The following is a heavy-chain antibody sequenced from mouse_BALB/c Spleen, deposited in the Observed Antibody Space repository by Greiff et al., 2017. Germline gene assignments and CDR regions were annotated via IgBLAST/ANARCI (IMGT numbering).Heavy chain of an antibody. D-gene: IGHD1-1*01. CDR3: ARDSTVVATRAMDY. V-gene: IGHV2-9*02. CDR2: IWAGGST. Sequence: QVQLKESGPGLVQPSQSLSITCTVTGFSLTSHGVHWVRQSPGKGLEWLGVIWAGGSTNYNSALMSRLSISKDNSKSQVFLKMNSLQTDDTAMYYCARDSTVVATRAMDYWGQGTSVTVSS. CDR1: GFSLTSHG. J-gene: IGHJ4*01.